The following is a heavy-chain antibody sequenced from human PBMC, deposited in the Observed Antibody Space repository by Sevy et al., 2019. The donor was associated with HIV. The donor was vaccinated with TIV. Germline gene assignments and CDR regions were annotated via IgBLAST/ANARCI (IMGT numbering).Heavy chain of an antibody. J-gene: IGHJ4*02. CDR1: GFTFSSYW. D-gene: IGHD3-10*01. CDR2: SNSDGSNT. V-gene: IGHV3-74*01. Sequence: GGSLRLSCAASGFTFSSYWMHWVRQGPGKGLVWVSRSNSDGSNTDYADSVKGRFTISRDNAKNTLYLQMNSLRAKDTAVYYCAREKSDYYASGDYFDYWGQGTLVTVSS. CDR3: AREKSDYYASGDYFDY.